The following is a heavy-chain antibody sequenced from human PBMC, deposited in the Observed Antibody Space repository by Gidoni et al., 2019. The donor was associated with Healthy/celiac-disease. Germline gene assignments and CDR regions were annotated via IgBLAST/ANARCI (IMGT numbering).Heavy chain of an antibody. D-gene: IGHD3-22*01. Sequence: EGQLVESGGGLVKPGRSLRLSCTASGFTFGDYAMSWFRQAPGKGLEWVGFIRSKAYGGTTEYAASVKGRFTISRDDSKSIAYLQMNSLKTEDTAVYYCTRESDSSGYVYWGQGTLVTVSS. CDR1: GFTFGDYA. CDR3: TRESDSSGYVY. J-gene: IGHJ4*02. CDR2: IRSKAYGGTT. V-gene: IGHV3-49*05.